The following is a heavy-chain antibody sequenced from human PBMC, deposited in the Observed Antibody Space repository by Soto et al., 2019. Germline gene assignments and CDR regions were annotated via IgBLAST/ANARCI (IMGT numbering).Heavy chain of an antibody. CDR3: ARDGDGPGRRCDH. Sequence: QVQLVQSGAEVKNPGASVKVSCKASGYTFTSYGFSWVRQAPGQVLEWMGWIGPYTGVTNYAQKLQGRVTMNTDTAKSTAYMELWSLRSEDTAVYYCARDGDGPGRRCDHWGQGSLITVSS. CDR1: GYTFTSYG. V-gene: IGHV1-18*01. J-gene: IGHJ4*02. D-gene: IGHD3-10*01. CDR2: IGPYTGVT.